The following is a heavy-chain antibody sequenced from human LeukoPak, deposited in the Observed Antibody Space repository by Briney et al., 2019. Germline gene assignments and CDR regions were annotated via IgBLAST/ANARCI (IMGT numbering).Heavy chain of an antibody. Sequence: PSETLSLTCTASGGFISSYYWSWIRQPPGKGLEYIGYIHYSVSTNYNPSLKSRVTISVDTSKNQFSLKLSSVTAADTAVYYCARGITYYYDSSGPDAFDIWGQGTMVTVSS. V-gene: IGHV4-59*01. D-gene: IGHD3-22*01. CDR3: ARGITYYYDSSGPDAFDI. J-gene: IGHJ3*02. CDR2: IHYSVST. CDR1: GGFISSYY.